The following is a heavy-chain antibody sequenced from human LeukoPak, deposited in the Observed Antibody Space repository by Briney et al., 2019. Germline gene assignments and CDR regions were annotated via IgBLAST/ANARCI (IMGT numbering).Heavy chain of an antibody. CDR1: GGSISSSSYY. CDR2: IYYSGST. D-gene: IGHD6-19*01. CDR3: ARPYSSGARVDY. J-gene: IGHJ4*02. V-gene: IGHV4-39*01. Sequence: SETLSLTCTVSGGSISSSSYYWGWIRQPPGKWLEWIGSIYYSGSTYYNPSLKSRVTISVDTSKNQFSLKLSSVTAADTAVYYCARPYSSGARVDYWGQGTLVTVSS.